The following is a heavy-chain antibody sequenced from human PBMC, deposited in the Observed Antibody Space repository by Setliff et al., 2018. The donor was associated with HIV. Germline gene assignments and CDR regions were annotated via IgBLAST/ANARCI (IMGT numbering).Heavy chain of an antibody. J-gene: IGHJ3*02. CDR1: GGSISSHY. CDR3: ARGGGRYCSSTNCYPHAFDI. D-gene: IGHD2-2*01. CDR2: IYYSGST. Sequence: SETLSLTCTVTGGSISSHYWSWIRQPPGKGLEWIGYIYYSGSTNYNPSLKSRVTLSVDTSKNQFSLKLSSVTAADTAVYYCARGGGRYCSSTNCYPHAFDIWGQGTMVTVSS. V-gene: IGHV4-59*11.